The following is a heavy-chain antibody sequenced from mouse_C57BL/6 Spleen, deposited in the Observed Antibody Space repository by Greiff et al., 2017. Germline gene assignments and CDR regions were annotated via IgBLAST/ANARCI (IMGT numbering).Heavy chain of an antibody. CDR3: ARGGLRRGFAY. CDR2: IYPGGGYT. D-gene: IGHD2-4*01. V-gene: IGHV1-63*01. Sequence: LEESGAELVRPGTSVKMSCKASGYTFTNYWIGWAKQRPGHGLEWIGDIYPGGGYTNYNEKFKGKATLTADKSSSTAYMQFSSLTSEDSAIYYCARGGLRRGFAYWGQGTLVTVSA. J-gene: IGHJ3*01. CDR1: GYTFTNYW.